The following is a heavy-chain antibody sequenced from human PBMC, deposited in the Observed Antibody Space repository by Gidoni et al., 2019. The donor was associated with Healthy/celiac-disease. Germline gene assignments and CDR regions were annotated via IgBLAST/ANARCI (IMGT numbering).Heavy chain of an antibody. CDR2: IYYSGST. Sequence: QVQLQESGPGLVKPSQTLSLTCTVSGGSISRGGYYWSWIRQHPGKGLEWIGYIYYSGSTYDNPSLKSRVTISVDTSKNQFSLKLSSVTAADTAVYYCASMGSTMVRGVYAFDIWGQGTMVTVSS. D-gene: IGHD3-10*01. CDR3: ASMGSTMVRGVYAFDI. J-gene: IGHJ3*02. V-gene: IGHV4-31*03. CDR1: GGSISRGGYY.